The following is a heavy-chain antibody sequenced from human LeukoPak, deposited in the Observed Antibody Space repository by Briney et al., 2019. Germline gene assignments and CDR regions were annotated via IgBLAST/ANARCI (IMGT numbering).Heavy chain of an antibody. CDR2: IRYDGSNK. Sequence: GGSLRLSCAASGFTFSSYGMSWVRQAPGKGLEWVAFIRYDGSNKYYADSVKGRFTISRDNSKNTLYLQMNSLRAEDTAVYYCASSGGLQYYFDYWGQGTLVTVSS. J-gene: IGHJ4*02. D-gene: IGHD1-1*01. CDR1: GFTFSSYG. V-gene: IGHV3-30*02. CDR3: ASSGGLQYYFDY.